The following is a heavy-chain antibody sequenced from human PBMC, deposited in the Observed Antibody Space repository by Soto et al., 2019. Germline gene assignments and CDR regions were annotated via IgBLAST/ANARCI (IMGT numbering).Heavy chain of an antibody. CDR3: ASRDPYGDYAHAYDI. CDR1: DCYLISDRW. D-gene: IGHD4-17*01. J-gene: IGHJ3*02. Sequence: XETLSLTCTVSDCYLISDRWWNWVRQPPVKGLEWIGDIYHSGSTDYHPSLKSRVTISVDKSGNHFSLRLNSVTAANTAVYYCASRDPYGDYAHAYDIWGQGTVFTVSS. V-gene: IGHV4-4*02. CDR2: IYHSGST.